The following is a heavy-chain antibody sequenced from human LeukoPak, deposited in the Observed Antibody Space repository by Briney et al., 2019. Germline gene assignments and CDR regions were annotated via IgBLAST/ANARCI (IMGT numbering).Heavy chain of an antibody. CDR3: ARGLGGYDQFFDY. CDR2: MSSSSSYI. D-gene: IGHD5-12*01. CDR1: GFTFSSYS. J-gene: IGHJ4*02. Sequence: GGSLRLSCAASGFTFSSYSMNWVRQAPGKGLEWVSSMSSSSSYIYYADSVKGRFTISRDNAKNSLYLQMNSLRAEDTAVCYCARGLGGYDQFFDYWGQGTLVTVSS. V-gene: IGHV3-21*01.